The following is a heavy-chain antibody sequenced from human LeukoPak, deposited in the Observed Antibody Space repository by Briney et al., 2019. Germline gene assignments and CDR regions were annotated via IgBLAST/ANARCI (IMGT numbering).Heavy chain of an antibody. V-gene: IGHV4-59*08. CDR2: IYYSGST. Sequence: SETLSLTYTVSGGSISSYYWSWIRQPPGKGLEWIGDIYYSGSTNYNPSLKSRVTISVDTCKNQFSLKLSSVTAADTAVYYCARLERDGYNYAFDIWGQGTMVTVSS. CDR1: GGSISSYY. J-gene: IGHJ3*02. CDR3: ARLERDGYNYAFDI. D-gene: IGHD5-24*01.